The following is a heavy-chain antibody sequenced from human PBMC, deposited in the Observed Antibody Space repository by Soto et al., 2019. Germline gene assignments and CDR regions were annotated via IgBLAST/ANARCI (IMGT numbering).Heavy chain of an antibody. CDR1: GCTFSSAW. J-gene: IGHJ4*02. D-gene: IGHD2-21*01. Sequence: EVQLGDSGGGLVMPGVSRRLSCAASGCTFSSAWMNWVRQSPGKGLEGVGHIKSKSEGWATDYAAPVKGRFTISRDDSKKMMYLQMTSLTTEDTAVYYCTTDVWVYSGIDYWGQGTLVTVSS. V-gene: IGHV3-15*07. CDR2: IKSKSEGWAT. CDR3: TTDVWVYSGIDY.